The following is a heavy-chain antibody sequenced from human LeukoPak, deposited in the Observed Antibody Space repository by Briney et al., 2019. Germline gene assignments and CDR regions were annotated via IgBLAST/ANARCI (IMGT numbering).Heavy chain of an antibody. V-gene: IGHV4-59*01. CDR3: AGAYCSSTSCYTWGFDY. J-gene: IGHJ4*02. CDR2: IYYSGST. CDR1: GGSISSYY. Sequence: SETLSLTCTVSGGSISSYYWSWIRQPPGKGLEWIGYIYYSGSTNYNPSLKSRVTISVDTSKNQFSLKLSSVTAADTAVYYCAGAYCSSTSCYTWGFDYWGQGTLVTVSS. D-gene: IGHD2-2*01.